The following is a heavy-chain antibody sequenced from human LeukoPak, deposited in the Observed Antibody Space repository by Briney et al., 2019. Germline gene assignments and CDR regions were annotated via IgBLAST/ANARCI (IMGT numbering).Heavy chain of an antibody. Sequence: PGGSLRLSCAASGFTFSSYSMNWVRQAPGKGLEWVSSISSSSSYIYYADSVKGRFTISRDDAKNSLYLQMNSLRAEDTAVYYCARNYYGSGSYYYWGQGTLVAVSS. V-gene: IGHV3-21*01. CDR1: GFTFSSYS. J-gene: IGHJ4*02. D-gene: IGHD3-10*01. CDR2: ISSSSSYI. CDR3: ARNYYGSGSYYY.